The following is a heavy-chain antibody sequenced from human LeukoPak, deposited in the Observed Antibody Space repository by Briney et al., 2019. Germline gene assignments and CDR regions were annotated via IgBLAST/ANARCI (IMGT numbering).Heavy chain of an antibody. Sequence: PGGSLRLSCAASGFTFSSYSMNWVRQAPGKGLEWVSSISSSSSYIYYADSVKGRFTISRDNAKNSLYLQMNSLRAEDTAVYYCARVDPYIVATGNWFDPWGQGTLVTVSS. CDR3: ARVDPYIVATGNWFDP. V-gene: IGHV3-21*04. CDR2: ISSSSSYI. CDR1: GFTFSSYS. D-gene: IGHD5-12*01. J-gene: IGHJ5*02.